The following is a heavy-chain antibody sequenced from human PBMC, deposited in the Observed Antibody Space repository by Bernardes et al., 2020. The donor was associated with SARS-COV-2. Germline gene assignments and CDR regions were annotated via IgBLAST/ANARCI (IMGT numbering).Heavy chain of an antibody. V-gene: IGHV3-21*06. CDR2: ITGDGTYI. CDR3: TRATKRYSSGWYIVGGFDY. CDR1: GFSFDYYS. D-gene: IGHD6-19*01. Sequence: GGSLRLSCAASGFSFDYYSVNWVRQAPGKGLEWVSSITGDGTYIYYADSVKGRFTISRDNARNSLYLQMNSLTVADTAIYYCTRATKRYSSGWYIVGGFDYWGQGALVTVSS. J-gene: IGHJ4*02.